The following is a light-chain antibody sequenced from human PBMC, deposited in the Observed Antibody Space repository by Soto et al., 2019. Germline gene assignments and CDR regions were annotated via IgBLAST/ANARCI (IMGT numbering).Light chain of an antibody. J-gene: IGKJ1*01. CDR1: QSVSTN. CDR2: GAS. V-gene: IGKV3-15*01. CDR3: QPYHNWPPWT. Sequence: EIVMTQSPATLSLSPGERATLFCRASQSVSTNLAWYQQKPGQAPRLLVYGASTRATGIPARFSGSGSGTEFTLTISSLQSEDVAVYYCQPYHNWPPWTFGQGTKVEVQ.